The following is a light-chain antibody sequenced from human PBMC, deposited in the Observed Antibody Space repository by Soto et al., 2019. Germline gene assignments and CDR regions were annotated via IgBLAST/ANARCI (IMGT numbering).Light chain of an antibody. CDR2: WAS. Sequence: DIVMNQSPDSLAVSLGERATINCKSSQSVLFSTNNKNYLAWYQQKPGQPPKLLIYWASTRESGVPDRFSGSGSGTDFTLTISSLQAEDVAFYYCQQYYSSPPVLTFGGGTKVEIK. V-gene: IGKV4-1*01. J-gene: IGKJ4*01. CDR1: QSVLFSTNNKNY. CDR3: QQYYSSPPVLT.